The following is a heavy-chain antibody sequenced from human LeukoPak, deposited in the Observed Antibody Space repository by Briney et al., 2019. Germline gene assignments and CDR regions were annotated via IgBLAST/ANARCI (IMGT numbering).Heavy chain of an antibody. CDR2: ITPIFGTA. Sequence: SVNASCKASGGAFSSYATSWVRQAPGQGVEWMGGITPIFGTANYAQKFQGRVTITSDESTSTAYMELSSLRSEDTAVYYCALPAAGQPHLDAFDIWGQGTMVTVSS. CDR1: GGAFSSYA. J-gene: IGHJ3*02. CDR3: ALPAAGQPHLDAFDI. V-gene: IGHV1-69*13. D-gene: IGHD2-2*01.